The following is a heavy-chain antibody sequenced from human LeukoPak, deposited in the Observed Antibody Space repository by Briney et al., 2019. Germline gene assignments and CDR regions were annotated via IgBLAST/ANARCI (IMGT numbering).Heavy chain of an antibody. Sequence: SVKVSCKASGGTFSSYAISWVRQAPGQGLEWMGRIIPIFGTANYAQKFQGRVTITTDESTSTAYMELSSLRSEDTAVYYCARAVASNVDTAMVNIWGQGTLVTVSS. CDR3: ARAVASNVDTAMVNI. J-gene: IGHJ4*02. D-gene: IGHD5-18*01. V-gene: IGHV1-69*05. CDR2: IIPIFGTA. CDR1: GGTFSSYA.